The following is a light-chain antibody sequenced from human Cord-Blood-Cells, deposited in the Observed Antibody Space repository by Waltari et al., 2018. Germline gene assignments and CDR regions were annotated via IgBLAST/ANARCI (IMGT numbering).Light chain of an antibody. Sequence: QSVLTQPPSVSAAPGQKVTISCSGSSSNIGNNSVSWYQPLPGTAPKLLISDNTKLPSGIPDRCSGSKSGTSATLGITGLQTGDEADYYCGTWDSSLSAYVFGTGTKVTVL. CDR1: SSNIGNNS. CDR3: GTWDSSLSAYV. J-gene: IGLJ1*01. CDR2: DNT. V-gene: IGLV1-51*01.